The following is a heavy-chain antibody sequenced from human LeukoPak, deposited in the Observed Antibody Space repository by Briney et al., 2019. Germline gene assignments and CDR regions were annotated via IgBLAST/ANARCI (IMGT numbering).Heavy chain of an antibody. CDR2: ISSSSSTI. CDR1: GFTFSSYS. Sequence: SGGSLRLSCAASGFTFSSYSMNWVRQAPGKGLEWVSYISSSSSTIYYADSVKGRFTISRDNAKNSLYLQMSSLRAEDTAVYYCARGSYYDFWGFDPWGQGTLVTVSS. J-gene: IGHJ5*02. CDR3: ARGSYYDFWGFDP. D-gene: IGHD3-3*01. V-gene: IGHV3-48*04.